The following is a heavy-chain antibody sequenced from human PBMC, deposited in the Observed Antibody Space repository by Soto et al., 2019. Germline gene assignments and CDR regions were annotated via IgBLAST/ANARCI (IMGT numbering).Heavy chain of an antibody. Sequence: LRLSCSASGFTFSSYSMNWVRQAPGKGLEWVSSISSSSYIYYADSVKGRSTISRDNAKNSLYLQMNSLRAEDTAVYYCARDGLWYYGSGSYYNPGNYWGQGTLVTVSS. CDR3: ARDGLWYYGSGSYYNPGNY. CDR1: GFTFSSYS. V-gene: IGHV3-21*01. J-gene: IGHJ4*02. D-gene: IGHD3-10*01. CDR2: ISSSSYI.